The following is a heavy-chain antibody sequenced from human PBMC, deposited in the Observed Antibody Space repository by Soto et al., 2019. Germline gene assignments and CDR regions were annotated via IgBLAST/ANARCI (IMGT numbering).Heavy chain of an antibody. J-gene: IGHJ6*02. Sequence: LRLSCAASGFTFSSYSMHWGRQAPGKGLEWGAVISYDGSNKYYADSVKGRFTISRDSSKNTLYLQMNSLRAKDKAVYYCARDSSSSPYYYYGMDVWGQGTTVTVSS. CDR1: GFTFSSYS. V-gene: IGHV3-30-3*01. CDR3: ARDSSSSPYYYYGMDV. CDR2: ISYDGSNK. D-gene: IGHD6-6*01.